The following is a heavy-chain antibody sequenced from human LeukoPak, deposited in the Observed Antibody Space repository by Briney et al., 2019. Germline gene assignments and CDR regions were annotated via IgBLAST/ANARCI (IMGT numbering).Heavy chain of an antibody. CDR2: IKQGGSEK. V-gene: IGHV3-7*01. CDR1: GFTFSGYW. D-gene: IGHD3-22*01. CDR3: ARGVDYYENSGTIDY. J-gene: IGHJ4*02. Sequence: GGSLRLSCAASGFTFSGYWMSWVRQAPGKGLEWVANIKQGGSEKYYVDSVKGRFTISRDNAKNSLYLQMNSLRAEDTAVYYCARGVDYYENSGTIDYWGQGTLVTVSS.